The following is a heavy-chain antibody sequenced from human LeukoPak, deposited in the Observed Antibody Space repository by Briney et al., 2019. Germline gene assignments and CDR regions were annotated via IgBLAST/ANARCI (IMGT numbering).Heavy chain of an antibody. Sequence: ASVKVSCKASGYTFTSYYMHWVRQAPGQGLEWMGIINPSGGSTSYAQKLQGRVTMTRDTSTSTVYMELSSLRSEDTAVYYCARVGYYDGSGYYYFGYAFDIWGQGTMVTVSS. CDR1: GYTFTSYY. V-gene: IGHV1-46*01. J-gene: IGHJ3*02. D-gene: IGHD3-22*01. CDR2: INPSGGST. CDR3: ARVGYYDGSGYYYFGYAFDI.